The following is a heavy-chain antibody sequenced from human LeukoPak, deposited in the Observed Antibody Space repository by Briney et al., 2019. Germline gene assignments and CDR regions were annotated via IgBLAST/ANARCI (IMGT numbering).Heavy chain of an antibody. V-gene: IGHV3-30*18. CDR1: GFTFSSYG. J-gene: IGHJ4*02. D-gene: IGHD6-13*01. CDR2: ISYDGSNK. CDR3: AKETPGIAAAD. Sequence: GRSLRLSCAASGFTFSSYGMHWVRQAPGKGLEWVAVISYDGSNKYYADSVKGRFTISRDNSKNTLYLQMNSLRAEDTAVYYCAKETPGIAAADWGQGTLVTVSS.